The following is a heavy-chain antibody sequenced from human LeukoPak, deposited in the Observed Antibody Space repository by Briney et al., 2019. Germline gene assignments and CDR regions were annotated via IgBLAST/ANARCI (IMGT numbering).Heavy chain of an antibody. CDR2: INPNSGDT. D-gene: IGHD3-10*01. CDR1: GYTFTGYY. Sequence: ASVKVSCNASGYTFTGYYMHWVRQAPGQGLEWMGWINPNSGDTNYAQKFQGRVTMTADTSISTAYMELTRLRSDDTAVYYCARGIYSSSGIHVDYWGQGTLVTVSS. J-gene: IGHJ4*02. CDR3: ARGIYSSSGIHVDY. V-gene: IGHV1-2*02.